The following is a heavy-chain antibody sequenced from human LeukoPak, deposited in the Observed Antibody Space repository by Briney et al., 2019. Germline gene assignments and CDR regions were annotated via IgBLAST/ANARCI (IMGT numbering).Heavy chain of an antibody. CDR3: ARGEKLADY. Sequence: WGSLTQTFAASGFSFSDSYMSWIRHVPGKGLEWVSYISGSGVTLYYADAVKGRFIISRDNAKNSVYLQMHGLGAADTALYFCARGEKLADYWGQGTLVAGSS. J-gene: IGHJ4*02. CDR1: GFSFSDSY. V-gene: IGHV3-11*01. CDR2: ISGSGVTL.